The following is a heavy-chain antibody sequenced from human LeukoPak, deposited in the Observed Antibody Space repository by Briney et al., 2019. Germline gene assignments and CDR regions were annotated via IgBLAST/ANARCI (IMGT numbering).Heavy chain of an antibody. D-gene: IGHD2-21*02. CDR1: GGSISSYY. J-gene: IGHJ4*02. V-gene: IGHV4-59*01. Sequence: SETLSLTCTVSGGSISSYYWSWIRQPPGKGLEWIGYIYYSGSTNYNPSLKSRVTISVDTSKNQFSLKLSSMTAADTAVYYCARALGTATAIAHVDYWGQGTLVTVSS. CDR3: ARALGTATAIAHVDY. CDR2: IYYSGST.